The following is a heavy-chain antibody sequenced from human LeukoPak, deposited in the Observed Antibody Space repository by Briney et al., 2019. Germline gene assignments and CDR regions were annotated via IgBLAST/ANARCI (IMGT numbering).Heavy chain of an antibody. V-gene: IGHV4-39*07. Sequence: KASETLSLTCTVSGGSISSSSYYWGWIRQPPGKGLEWIGSIYYSGSTYDNQSLKSRVTISVDTSKNQFSLKLSSVTAADTAVYYCARGRYGANDAFDIWGQGTMVTVSS. D-gene: IGHD4-17*01. CDR2: IYYSGST. J-gene: IGHJ3*02. CDR3: ARGRYGANDAFDI. CDR1: GGSISSSSYY.